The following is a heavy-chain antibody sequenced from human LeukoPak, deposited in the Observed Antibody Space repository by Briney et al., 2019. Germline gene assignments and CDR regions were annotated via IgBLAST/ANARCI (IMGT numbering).Heavy chain of an antibody. Sequence: ASVKVSCKVSGYALTELSMHWVRQAPGKGLEWMGGFDPEDGETIYAQKFQGRVTMTEDTSTDTAYMELSSLRSEDTAVYYCGTDSPAYSGSYHAFDIWGQGTMVTVSS. J-gene: IGHJ3*02. V-gene: IGHV1-24*01. CDR2: FDPEDGET. D-gene: IGHD1-26*01. CDR3: GTDSPAYSGSYHAFDI. CDR1: GYALTELS.